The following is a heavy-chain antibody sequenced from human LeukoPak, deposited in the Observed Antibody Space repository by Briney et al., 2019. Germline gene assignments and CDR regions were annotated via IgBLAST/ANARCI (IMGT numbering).Heavy chain of an antibody. CDR3: ARDPILGYCSSTSCFIGYFDY. D-gene: IGHD2-2*01. V-gene: IGHV3-30*02. CDR1: GFTFSSYG. Sequence: GGSLRLSCAASGFTFSSYGMHWVRQAPGKGLEWVAFIRYDGSNKYYADSVKGRFTISRDNSKNTLYLQMNSLRAEDTAVYYCARDPILGYCSSTSCFIGYFDYWGQGTLVTVSS. J-gene: IGHJ4*02. CDR2: IRYDGSNK.